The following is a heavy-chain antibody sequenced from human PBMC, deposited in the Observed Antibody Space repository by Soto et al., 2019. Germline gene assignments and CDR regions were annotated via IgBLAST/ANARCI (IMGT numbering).Heavy chain of an antibody. J-gene: IGHJ6*02. CDR3: ARELKDGSELYGMDV. CDR1: GFTFSSYD. V-gene: IGHV3-13*01. D-gene: IGHD3-10*01. Sequence: GGSLRLSCAASGFTFSSYDMHWVRQATGKGLEWVSAIGTAGDTYYPGSVKGRFTMSRENAKNSLYLQMNSLRAEDTAVYYRARELKDGSELYGMDVWGQGTTVTVSS. CDR2: IGTAGDT.